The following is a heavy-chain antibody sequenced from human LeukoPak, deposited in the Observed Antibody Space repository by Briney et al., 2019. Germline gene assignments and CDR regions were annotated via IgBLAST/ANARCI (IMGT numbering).Heavy chain of an antibody. D-gene: IGHD3-9*01. CDR3: AREYVLTGYPNDAFDI. V-gene: IGHV1-69*01. J-gene: IGHJ3*02. CDR1: GGTFSSYA. CDR2: IIPIFGTA. Sequence: GSSVKVSCKASGGTFSSYAISWVRQAPGQGLEWMGGIIPIFGTANYAQKFQGRVTITADESTSTAYMELSSLRSEDTAVYYCAREYVLTGYPNDAFDIWGQGTEVTVSS.